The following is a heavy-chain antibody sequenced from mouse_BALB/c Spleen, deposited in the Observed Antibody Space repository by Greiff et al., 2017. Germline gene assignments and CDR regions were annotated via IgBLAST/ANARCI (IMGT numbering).Heavy chain of an antibody. CDR2: IWGDGST. D-gene: IGHD2-10*01. CDR3: ARAAYYGNPAWFAY. CDR1: GFSLTGYG. V-gene: IGHV2-6-7*01. J-gene: IGHJ3*01. Sequence: QVQLKESGPGLVAPSQSLSITCTVSGFSLTGYGVNWVRQPPGKGLEWLGMIWGDGSTDYNSALKSRLSISKDNSKSQVFLKMNSLQTDDTARYYCARAAYYGNPAWFAYWGQGTLVTVSA.